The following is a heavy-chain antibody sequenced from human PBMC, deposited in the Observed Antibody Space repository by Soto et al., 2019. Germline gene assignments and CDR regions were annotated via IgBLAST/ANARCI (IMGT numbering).Heavy chain of an antibody. CDR3: ARRFEQWLVFDY. D-gene: IGHD6-19*01. CDR2: ISSSSASM. Sequence: EVQLVESGGGLVQPGGSLRLSCAASGFAFSNYNMNWVRQAPGKGPEWLSYISSSSASMYYADSVKGRFTISRDNAKNSLYLQMNSLRAEDTVVYYCARRFEQWLVFDYWGQGALVTVSS. J-gene: IGHJ4*02. CDR1: GFAFSNYN. V-gene: IGHV3-48*01.